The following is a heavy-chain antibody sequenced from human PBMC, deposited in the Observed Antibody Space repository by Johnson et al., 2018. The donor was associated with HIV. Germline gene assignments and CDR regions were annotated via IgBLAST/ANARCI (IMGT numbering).Heavy chain of an antibody. J-gene: IGHJ3*02. D-gene: IGHD2-15*01. V-gene: IGHV3-38-3*01. CDR3: ARDGTGGYCSGGRCYDAFDI. Sequence: VQLVESRGVLVQPGGSLRLSCAATGFTVSSNEMSWVRQAPGKGLEWVSFISGGSTYYADSRKGRFTISSDNAKNTLHLQMNSLRAEDTALYYCARDGTGGYCSGGRCYDAFDIWGQGTMVTVSS. CDR1: GFTVSSNE. CDR2: ISGGST.